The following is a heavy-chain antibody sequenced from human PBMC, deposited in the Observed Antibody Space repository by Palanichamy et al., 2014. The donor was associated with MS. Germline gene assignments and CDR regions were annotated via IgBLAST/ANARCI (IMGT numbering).Heavy chain of an antibody. CDR2: ILFDGTNT. J-gene: IGHJ4*02. D-gene: IGHD1-26*01. CDR1: GFTFTIYG. Sequence: QVQLVESGGGVVQPGGSLRLSCAASGFTFTIYGIHWVRQAPGKGLEWVAFILFDGTNTYYADSVKGRFTISRDTSKNTLYLQMNSLRAEDTAVYYCAKDKTSLKSVGLTYIDYWGQGTLVTVSS. V-gene: IGHV3-30*02. CDR3: AKDKTSLKSVGLTYIDY.